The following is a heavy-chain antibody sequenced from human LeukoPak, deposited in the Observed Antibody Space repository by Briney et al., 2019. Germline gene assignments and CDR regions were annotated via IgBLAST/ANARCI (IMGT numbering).Heavy chain of an antibody. CDR3: AKLNSYWSFDY. V-gene: IGHV3-74*01. CDR1: GFNFDNYW. D-gene: IGHD1-26*01. CDR2: INSDGKTT. Sequence: GGSLRLSCAASGFNFDNYWMHWVRQAPGKGLVWVSGINSDGKTTTYADSVKGRFTISRDNAKNTLFLQTNSLRVEDTAVYYCAKLNSYWSFDYWGQGSLVTVSS. J-gene: IGHJ4*02.